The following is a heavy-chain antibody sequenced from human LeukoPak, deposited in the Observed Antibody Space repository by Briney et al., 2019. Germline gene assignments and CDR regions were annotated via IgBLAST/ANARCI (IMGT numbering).Heavy chain of an antibody. D-gene: IGHD3-10*01. CDR3: AKGVLPTGFDY. J-gene: IGHJ4*02. CDR1: GFTFSSYG. V-gene: IGHV3-23*01. Sequence: PGGSLRLSCAASGFTFSSYGMSWVRQAPGKGLEWVSAISGSGGNTYYADSVKGRFTISRDNSKNTLYLQMNSLRAEDTAIYYCAKGVLPTGFDYWGQGTLVTVSS. CDR2: ISGSGGNT.